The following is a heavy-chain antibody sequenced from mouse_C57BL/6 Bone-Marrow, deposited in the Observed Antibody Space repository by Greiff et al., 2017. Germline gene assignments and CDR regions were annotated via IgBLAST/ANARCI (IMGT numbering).Heavy chain of an antibody. J-gene: IGHJ4*01. V-gene: IGHV14-2*01. CDR1: GFNIKDYY. CDR2: IDPEDGET. D-gene: IGHD2-4*01. Sequence: EVQLQQSGAELVKPGASVKLSCTASGFNIKDYYMHWVKQRTEQGLEWIGRIDPEDGETKYAPKFQGKATITADTSSNTAYLQLSSLTSEDTAVYYVARWRISGYDYLAMDYWGQGTSVTVSS. CDR3: ARWRISGYDYLAMDY.